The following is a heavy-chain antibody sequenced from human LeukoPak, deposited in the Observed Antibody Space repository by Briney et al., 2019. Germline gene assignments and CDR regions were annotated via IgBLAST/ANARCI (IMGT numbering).Heavy chain of an antibody. V-gene: IGHV1-2*02. J-gene: IGHJ4*02. CDR2: INPNSGGT. CDR3: ATAGEVVAATPIDY. D-gene: IGHD2-15*01. Sequence: APMKGFCKASWYTFTRYYMHWGRHAPGQRVGWMGWINPNSGGTNYAQKFQGRVTMTRDTSISTAYMELSRLRSDDTAVYYCATAGEVVAATPIDYWGQGTLVTVSS. CDR1: WYTFTRYY.